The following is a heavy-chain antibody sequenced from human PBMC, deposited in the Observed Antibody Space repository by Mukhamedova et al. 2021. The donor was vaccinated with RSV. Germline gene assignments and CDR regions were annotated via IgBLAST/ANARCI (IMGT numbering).Heavy chain of an antibody. V-gene: IGHV3-30*02. J-gene: IGHJ4*02. Sequence: GKGLEWVAFIRHGGTSDHYAASVKGQFTISRDNSKDMVYLEMNNLRAEDTAVYYCAKDRGFNWNYGQNFDFWGQGTLVTVSS. D-gene: IGHD1-7*01. CDR2: IRHGGTSD. CDR3: AKDRGFNWNYGQNFDF.